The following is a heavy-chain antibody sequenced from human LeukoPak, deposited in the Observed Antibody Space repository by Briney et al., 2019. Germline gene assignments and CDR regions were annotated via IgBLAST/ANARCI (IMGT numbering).Heavy chain of an antibody. V-gene: IGHV3-48*01. D-gene: IGHD6-13*01. CDR2: ISSSSSTI. CDR3: AKDRSIAAAGTLDY. Sequence: GGSLRLSCAASGFTFSSYSMNWVRQAPGKGLEWVSYISSSSSTIYYADSVQGRFTISRDNAKNSLYLQMNSLRAEDTAVYNCAKDRSIAAAGTLDYWGQGTLVTVSS. CDR1: GFTFSSYS. J-gene: IGHJ4*02.